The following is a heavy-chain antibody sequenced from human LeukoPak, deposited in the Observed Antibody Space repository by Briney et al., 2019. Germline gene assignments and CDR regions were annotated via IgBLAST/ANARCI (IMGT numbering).Heavy chain of an antibody. V-gene: IGHV4-39*01. D-gene: IGHD6-19*01. CDR3: ARQRIAVNYFDY. CDR1: GGSISSSGYY. Sequence: PSETLSLTCTVSGGSISSSGYYWGWIRQPPGKGLEWIGSIYYSGSTYYNPSLKSRVTISVDTSKNQFSLKLSSVTAADTAVYYCARQRIAVNYFDYWGQGTLVTVSS. J-gene: IGHJ4*02. CDR2: IYYSGST.